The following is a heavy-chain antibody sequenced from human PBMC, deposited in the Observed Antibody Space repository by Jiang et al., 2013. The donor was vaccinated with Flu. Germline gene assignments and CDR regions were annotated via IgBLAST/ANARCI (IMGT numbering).Heavy chain of an antibody. J-gene: IGHJ6*02. Sequence: PWGSLKLSCAASGFTFSGSAIHWVRQASGKGLEWVGHIRSKTNRYATTYTASVKGRFTISRDDSKNTAYLQMNSLKTADTAVYYCTRLYYFDSSSPADYYYGMDVWGQGTTVTVSS. CDR1: GFTFSGSA. CDR2: IRSKTNRYAT. CDR3: TRLYYFDSSSPADYYYGMDV. V-gene: IGHV3-73*01. D-gene: IGHD3-22*01.